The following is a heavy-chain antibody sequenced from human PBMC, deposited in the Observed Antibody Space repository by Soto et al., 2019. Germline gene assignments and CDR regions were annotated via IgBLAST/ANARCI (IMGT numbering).Heavy chain of an antibody. CDR1: GFTFSSYG. CDR3: ATTFLRPDAFDI. V-gene: IGHV3-33*01. Sequence: QVQLVESGGGVVQPGRSLRLSCAASGFTFSSYGMHWVRQAPGKGLEWVAVIWYDGSNKYYADSVKGRFTISRDNSKNTQYLQMNSLRAEDTAVYYCATTFLRPDAFDIWGQGTMVTVSS. D-gene: IGHD4-17*01. J-gene: IGHJ3*02. CDR2: IWYDGSNK.